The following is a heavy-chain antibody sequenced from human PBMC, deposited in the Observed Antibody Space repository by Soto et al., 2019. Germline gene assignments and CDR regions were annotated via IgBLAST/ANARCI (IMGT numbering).Heavy chain of an antibody. D-gene: IGHD3-9*01. CDR1: GFTFSSYA. CDR3: AKDREYFDWFYYFDY. J-gene: IGHJ4*02. Sequence: EVQLLESGGGLVQPGGSLRLSCAASGFTFSSYAMSWVRQAPGKGLEWVSAISGSGGSTYHADSVKGRFTISRDNSKNTLYLQMNSLRAEDTAVYYCAKDREYFDWFYYFDYWGQGTLVTVSS. V-gene: IGHV3-23*01. CDR2: ISGSGGST.